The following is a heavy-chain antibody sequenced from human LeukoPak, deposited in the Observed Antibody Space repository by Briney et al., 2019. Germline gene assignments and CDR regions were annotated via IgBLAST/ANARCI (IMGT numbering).Heavy chain of an antibody. CDR2: INPNSGGT. V-gene: IGHV1-2*02. J-gene: IGHJ5*02. D-gene: IGHD3-9*01. CDR3: ARVYYDILTGWGNWFDP. Sequence: ASVKVSCKASGYSFTAYYMHWVRQAPGQGLEWMGWINPNSGGTNYAQKFQGRVTITRNTSISTAYMELSSLRSEDTAVYYCARVYYDILTGWGNWFDPWGQGTLVTVSS. CDR1: GYSFTAYY.